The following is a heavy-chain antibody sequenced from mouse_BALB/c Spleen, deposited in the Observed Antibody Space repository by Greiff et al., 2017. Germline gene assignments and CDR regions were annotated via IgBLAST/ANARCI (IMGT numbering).Heavy chain of an antibody. CDR1: GYTFTSYY. Sequence: VQLQQPGAALVKPGASVKLSCKASGYTFTSYYMYWVKQRPGQGLEWIGGINPSNGGTNFNEKFKSKATLTVDKSSSTAYMQLSSLTSEDSAVYYCTLGTGTKGRSLDYWGQGTTLTVSS. CDR2: INPSNGGT. J-gene: IGHJ2*01. V-gene: IGHV1S16*01. CDR3: TLGTGTKGRSLDY. D-gene: IGHD4-1*01.